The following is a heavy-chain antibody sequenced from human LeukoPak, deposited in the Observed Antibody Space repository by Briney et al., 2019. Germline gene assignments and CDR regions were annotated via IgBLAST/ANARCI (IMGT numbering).Heavy chain of an antibody. D-gene: IGHD3-10*01. CDR1: GDSMSNNH. CDR2: ISSTGST. CDR3: ARHIYPDGSPFDS. J-gene: IGHJ4*02. Sequence: SETLSLICTASGDSMSNNHWSWIRQPPGKGLEWIGYISSTGSTKYNPPPKSRLTISANTSRNHFSLTLTTVTAADTALYYCARHIYPDGSPFDSWGQGTLVTVSS. V-gene: IGHV4-59*08.